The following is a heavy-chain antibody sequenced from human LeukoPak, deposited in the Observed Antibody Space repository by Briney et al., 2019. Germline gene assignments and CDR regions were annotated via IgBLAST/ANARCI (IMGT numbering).Heavy chain of an antibody. CDR1: GASIRNYNNY. J-gene: IGHJ3*02. CDR2: TCASGNT. Sequence: PSETLSLTCIVSGASIRNYNNYWGWIRQPPGKGLEWIGRTCASGNTYYNPSLKSRVTMSVDTSKNQFSLKLSSVTAADTAVYYCARAAAGAPFDIWGQGTMVTVSS. CDR3: ARAAAGAPFDI. D-gene: IGHD6-13*01. V-gene: IGHV4-39*07.